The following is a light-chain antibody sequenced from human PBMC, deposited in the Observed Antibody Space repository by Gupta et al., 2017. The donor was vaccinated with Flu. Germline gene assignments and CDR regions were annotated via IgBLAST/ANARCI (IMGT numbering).Light chain of an antibody. CDR2: DND. CDR1: SSNIGVNY. CDR3: GTWDNSLDFSRV. J-gene: IGLJ3*02. V-gene: IGLV1-51*01. Sequence: QSVLTQPPSVSAAPGQKVTISCSGSSSNIGVNYVSWYQQFPGTAPKLLIYDNDKRRSGIPDRFSGSKSGTSATLGITGLQTGDEADYYCGTWDNSLDFSRVFGGGTKLTVL.